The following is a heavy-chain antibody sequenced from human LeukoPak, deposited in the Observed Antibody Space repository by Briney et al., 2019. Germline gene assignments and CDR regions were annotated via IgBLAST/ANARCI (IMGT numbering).Heavy chain of an antibody. Sequence: ASVKVSCKASGYTFTTYAIHWVRQAPGQRLEWMGWISTYNDDRKYSQKFQGRVTITRDTSASTAYMELSSLRSEDTAVYYCARVPRLLYYFDYWGQGTLVTVSS. CDR2: ISTYNDDR. D-gene: IGHD2-15*01. CDR1: GYTFTTYA. CDR3: ARVPRLLYYFDY. J-gene: IGHJ4*02. V-gene: IGHV1-3*04.